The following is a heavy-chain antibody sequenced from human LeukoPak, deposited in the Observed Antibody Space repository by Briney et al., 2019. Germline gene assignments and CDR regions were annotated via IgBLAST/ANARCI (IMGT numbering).Heavy chain of an antibody. V-gene: IGHV4-34*01. CDR3: ARTTEGYCRGRSCYSYYYDMDV. J-gene: IGHJ6*03. Sequence: IPSETLSLTCAVYGGSFSGYYWSWIRQPPGKGLEWIGEINHSGSTNYNPSLKSRVTISVDTSKNQFSLKLSSVTAADTAVYYCARTTEGYCRGRSCYSYYYDMDVWGKGTTVTVSS. D-gene: IGHD2-15*01. CDR2: INHSGST. CDR1: GGSFSGYY.